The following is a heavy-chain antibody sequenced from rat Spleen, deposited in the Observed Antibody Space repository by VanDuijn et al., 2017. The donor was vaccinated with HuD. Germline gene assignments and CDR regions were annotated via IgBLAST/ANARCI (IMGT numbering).Heavy chain of an antibody. D-gene: IGHD5-1*01. J-gene: IGHJ1*01. Sequence: EVQLVESDGGLVQPGRSLKLSCAASGFTFSDYYMAWVRQAPTKGLEWVATISYDGRNPYYRDSVKGRFTISRDNAKDTLYLQMDSLRSEDTATYYCARHGPGTWYFDFWGPGSMVTVSS. CDR1: GFTFSDYY. CDR3: ARHGPGTWYFDF. CDR2: ISYDGRNP. V-gene: IGHV5-29*01.